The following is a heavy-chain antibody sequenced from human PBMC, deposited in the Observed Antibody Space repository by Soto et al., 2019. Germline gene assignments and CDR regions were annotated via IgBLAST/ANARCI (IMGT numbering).Heavy chain of an antibody. Sequence: VQLVQSGAEVKKPGSSVKVSCKASGGTFSSYAISWVRQAPGQGLEWMGGIIPIFGTANYAQKFQGRVTITADESTSTAYMELSSLRSEDTAVYYCARESGGYTYYYDSSGYHDAFDIWGQGTMVTVSS. J-gene: IGHJ3*02. V-gene: IGHV1-69*12. CDR2: IIPIFGTA. CDR3: ARESGGYTYYYDSSGYHDAFDI. D-gene: IGHD3-22*01. CDR1: GGTFSSYA.